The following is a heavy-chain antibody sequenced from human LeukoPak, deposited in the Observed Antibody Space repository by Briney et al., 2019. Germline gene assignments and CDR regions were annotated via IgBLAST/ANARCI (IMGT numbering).Heavy chain of an antibody. V-gene: IGHV3-23*01. D-gene: IGHD5-18*01. CDR1: GFTFSSYA. CDR2: ISGSGGST. CDR3: AKGSQLWLRFFFDY. J-gene: IGHJ4*02. Sequence: GSLRLSCAASGFTFSSYAMSWVRQAPGKGLEWVSAISGSGGSTYYADSVKGRFTISRDNSKNTLCLQMNSLRAEDTAVYYCAKGSQLWLRFFFDYWGQGTLVTVSS.